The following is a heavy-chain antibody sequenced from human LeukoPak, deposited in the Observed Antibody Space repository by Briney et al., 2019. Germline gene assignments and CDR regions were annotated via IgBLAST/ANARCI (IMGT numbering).Heavy chain of an antibody. CDR1: GFTFSSYS. D-gene: IGHD5-18*01. CDR3: ARDEGYSYDPFDY. Sequence: PGGSLRLSCAASGFTFSSYSMNWVRQAPGKGLEWVSSISSSTSYIYYADSVKGRFTISRDNAKNSLYLQMNSLRAEDTALYYCARDEGYSYDPFDYWGQGTLVTVSS. J-gene: IGHJ4*02. V-gene: IGHV3-21*04. CDR2: ISSSTSYI.